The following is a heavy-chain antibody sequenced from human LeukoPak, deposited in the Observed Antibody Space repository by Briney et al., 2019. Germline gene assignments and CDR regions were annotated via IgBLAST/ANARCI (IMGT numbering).Heavy chain of an antibody. D-gene: IGHD2-21*02. CDR3: TARVVTTNEF. Sequence: GGSLRLSCAASGLTFNNAYMNWVRQAPGKGLEWVGRVKSIRDGGTTDDTAPVKGRFTISRDDSKRTVYLQMNSLKTEDTAVYFCTARVVTTNEFWGQGTLVTVSS. J-gene: IGHJ4*02. V-gene: IGHV3-15*01. CDR2: VKSIRDGGTT. CDR1: GLTFNNAY.